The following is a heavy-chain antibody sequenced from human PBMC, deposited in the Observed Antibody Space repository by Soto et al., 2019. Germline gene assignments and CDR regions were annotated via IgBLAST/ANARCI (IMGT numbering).Heavy chain of an antibody. Sequence: WWSLRLSCSASVFTFSSYDMHWVRQATGKGLEWVSAIGTAGDTYYPGSVKGRFAISRENAKNSLYLQMNSLRAGDTAVYYCAREDSSSWYYYGMDVWGQGTTVTVS. V-gene: IGHV3-13*01. CDR1: VFTFSSYD. J-gene: IGHJ6*02. D-gene: IGHD6-13*01. CDR2: IGTAGDT. CDR3: AREDSSSWYYYGMDV.